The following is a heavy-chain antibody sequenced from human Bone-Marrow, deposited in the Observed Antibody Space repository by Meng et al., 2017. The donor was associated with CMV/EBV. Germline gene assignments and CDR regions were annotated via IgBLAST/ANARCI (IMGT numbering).Heavy chain of an antibody. V-gene: IGHV1-2*02. D-gene: IGHD3-3*01. CDR3: ARVLNYDFWSDTSTVHAFDI. CDR1: GYTFTGYY. CDR2: INPNSGGT. J-gene: IGHJ3*02. Sequence: ASVKVSCKASGYTFTGYYMHWVRQAPGQGLEWMGWINPNSGGTNYAQKFQGRVTMTRDTSISTAYMELRSLRSDDTAVYYCARVLNYDFWSDTSTVHAFDIWGQGTMVTVSS.